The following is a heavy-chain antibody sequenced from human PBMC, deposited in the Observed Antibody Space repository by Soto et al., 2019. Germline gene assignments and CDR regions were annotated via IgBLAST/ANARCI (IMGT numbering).Heavy chain of an antibody. CDR2: MYSGSGGT. CDR3: TRDQLYYNDISGRPLNAFDV. Sequence: GGSLRLSCSGSGLLISSNYMNWVRQAPGKGLEWVSVMYSGSGGTYYADSVKGRFTISRDRNTLYLEMKSLRAEDTGVYYCTRDQLYYNDISGRPLNAFDVWGQGTMVTV. J-gene: IGHJ3*01. V-gene: IGHV3-66*01. CDR1: GLLISSNY. D-gene: IGHD3-22*01.